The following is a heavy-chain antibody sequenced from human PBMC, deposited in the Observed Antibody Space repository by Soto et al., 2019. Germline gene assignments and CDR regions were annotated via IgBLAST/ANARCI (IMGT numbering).Heavy chain of an antibody. Sequence: ASLKVSSKASGYTFDSYALHCVRQAPGQRLEWMGWINAGYGNTKSSQKFQDRVTISRDTSASTAYMELTSLRSEDTAVYYCARDTGDGTFDFWGQGTLVTVSS. J-gene: IGHJ4*02. CDR2: INAGYGNT. CDR1: GYTFDSYA. V-gene: IGHV1-3*01. CDR3: ARDTGDGTFDF. D-gene: IGHD7-27*01.